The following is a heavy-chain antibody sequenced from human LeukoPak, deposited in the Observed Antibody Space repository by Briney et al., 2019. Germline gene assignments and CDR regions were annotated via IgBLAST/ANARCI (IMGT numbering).Heavy chain of an antibody. D-gene: IGHD3-10*01. CDR1: GFTFSSYD. CDR3: ATEGYYYGFDI. Sequence: GGSLRLSCAASGFTFSSYDMHWVRQPRGKGLEWVSAIGTAGDTYYPGSVKGRFTISRENAKNSLYLQMNSLRAEDTAVYYCATEGYYYGFDIWGQGTMVTVSS. J-gene: IGHJ3*02. V-gene: IGHV3-13*04. CDR2: IGTAGDT.